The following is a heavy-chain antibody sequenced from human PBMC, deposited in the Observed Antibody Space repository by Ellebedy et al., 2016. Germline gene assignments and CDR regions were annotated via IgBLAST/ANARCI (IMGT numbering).Heavy chain of an antibody. J-gene: IGHJ4*02. CDR2: IWYDGSNK. D-gene: IGHD3-16*02. V-gene: IGHV3-33*01. Sequence: GESLKISCAASGFTFSSYGMHWVRQAPGKGLEWVAVIWYDGSNKYYADSVKGRFTISRDNSKNTLYLQMNSLRAEDKAVYYCARGAGGVISYWGQGTLVTVSS. CDR3: ARGAGGVISY. CDR1: GFTFSSYG.